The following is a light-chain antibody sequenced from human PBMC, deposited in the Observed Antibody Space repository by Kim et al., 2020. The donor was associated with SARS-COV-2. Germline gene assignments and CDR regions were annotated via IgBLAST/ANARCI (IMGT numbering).Light chain of an antibody. CDR1: QRIGDN. CDR2: GAS. V-gene: IGKV3-15*01. J-gene: IGKJ1*01. CDR3: QQYDNGWT. Sequence: SVSPGERAPLSCRASQRIGDNLAWYHQKIGQAPRVLIYGASTRATGVPARFSGTGSETEFSLTISSLQSEDLGVYYCQQYDNGWTFGQGTKVDIK.